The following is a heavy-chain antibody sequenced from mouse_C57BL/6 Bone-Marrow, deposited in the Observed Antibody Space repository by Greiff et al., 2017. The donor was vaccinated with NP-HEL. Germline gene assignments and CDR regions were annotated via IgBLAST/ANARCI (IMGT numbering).Heavy chain of an antibody. CDR1: GFNIKDYY. Sequence: EVPLQQSGAELVKPGASVKLSCTASGFNIKDYYMHWVKPRTEQGLEWIGRIDPEDGETKSAPKFQGQATITADTSSNTAYLQLSSLTSEDTAVYYCAVRGVITTVVKFAYWGQGTLVTVSA. CDR3: AVRGVITTVVKFAY. CDR2: IDPEDGET. V-gene: IGHV14-2*01. J-gene: IGHJ3*01. D-gene: IGHD1-1*01.